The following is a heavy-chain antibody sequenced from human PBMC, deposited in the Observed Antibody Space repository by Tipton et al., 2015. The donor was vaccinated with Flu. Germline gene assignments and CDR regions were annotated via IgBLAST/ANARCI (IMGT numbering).Heavy chain of an antibody. CDR3: ARRGYSNYVSEPKNWFDS. J-gene: IGHJ5*01. Sequence: TLSLTCTVSGDSIRSAYYWGWIRQPPGKGLEWIGNTHHAGSTYYNPSLKSRVTISVDTSKNRFSLRLISVTAADTAVYYCARRGYSNYVSEPKNWFDSWGQGTLVIVSS. D-gene: IGHD4-11*01. V-gene: IGHV4-38-2*02. CDR1: GDSIRSAYY. CDR2: THHAGST.